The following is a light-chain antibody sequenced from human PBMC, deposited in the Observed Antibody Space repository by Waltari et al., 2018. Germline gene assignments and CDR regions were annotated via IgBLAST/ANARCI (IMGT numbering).Light chain of an antibody. V-gene: IGLV2-23*02. CDR2: EVI. CDR1: NSDVGNYNL. Sequence: QSALTQPASVSGTPGQSITISCTGTNSDVGNYNLVSWYQHHPGEAPKLMICEVIKRPSGVSNRCSGAKSGNTASLTISGLQAEDEADYYCCSYAGSGTYVFGTGTKVTVL. J-gene: IGLJ1*01. CDR3: CSYAGSGTYV.